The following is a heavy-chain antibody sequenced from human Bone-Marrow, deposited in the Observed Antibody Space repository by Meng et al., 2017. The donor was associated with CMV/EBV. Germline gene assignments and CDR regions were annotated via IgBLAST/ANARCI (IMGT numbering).Heavy chain of an antibody. CDR2: ISSSSSTI. J-gene: IGHJ6*02. D-gene: IGHD3-3*01. Sequence: GESLKISCAASGFTFSSYSMNWVRQAPGKGLEWVSYISSSSSTIYYADSVKGRFTISRDNAKNSLYLQMNSLRAEDTAVYYCARDPNTYYDFWSGLYGMDVCGQGTTVTVSS. CDR1: GFTFSSYS. V-gene: IGHV3-48*04. CDR3: ARDPNTYYDFWSGLYGMDV.